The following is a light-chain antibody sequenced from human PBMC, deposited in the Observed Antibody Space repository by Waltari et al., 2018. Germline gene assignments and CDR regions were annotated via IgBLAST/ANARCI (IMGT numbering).Light chain of an antibody. J-gene: IGLJ7*01. CDR2: ENT. V-gene: IGLV1-51*02. Sequence: QSVLTQPPSVSAAPGQRVTISCSGGSSNIGNNYVSWYRQFPGTAPKLLIYENTERTSGIPGRFSGSKSGTSATLDITGLQAGDEVDYYCGTWDSSLSGAVFGGGTHLTVL. CDR3: GTWDSSLSGAV. CDR1: SSNIGNNY.